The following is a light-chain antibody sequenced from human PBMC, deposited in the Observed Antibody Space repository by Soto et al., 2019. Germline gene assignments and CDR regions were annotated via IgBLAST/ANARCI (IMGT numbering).Light chain of an antibody. V-gene: IGKV3-20*01. CDR1: QSVSTNY. CDR2: GAS. CDR3: QQYGSSPPT. J-gene: IGKJ1*01. Sequence: EIVLMQSPGTLSLSPGERATLSCRASQSVSTNYLAWYQRKPGQAPRLLIYGASSRATDIPDRFSGSGSGTDFTLTITRLKPEDFAVYYCQQYGSSPPTFGQGTKVEL.